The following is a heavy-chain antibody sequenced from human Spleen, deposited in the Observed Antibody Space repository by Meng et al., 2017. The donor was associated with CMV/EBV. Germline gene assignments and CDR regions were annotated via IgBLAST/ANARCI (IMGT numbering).Heavy chain of an antibody. CDR3: GRIFGVVTLTIHYFDY. D-gene: IGHD3-3*01. V-gene: IGHV3-7*01. CDR1: GFTFSRYW. Sequence: GGSLRLSCVDSGFTFSRYWMTWVRQAPGKALEWVANINQDGSQRNYVDSVKGRVTISRDNAKNSLYLQMNSLRAEDTAVYYCGRIFGVVTLTIHYFDYWGQGTLVTVSS. J-gene: IGHJ4*02. CDR2: INQDGSQR.